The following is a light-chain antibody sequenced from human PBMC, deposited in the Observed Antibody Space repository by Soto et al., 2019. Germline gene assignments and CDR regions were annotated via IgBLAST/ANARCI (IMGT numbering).Light chain of an antibody. CDR2: WAS. CDR3: QQYYTAPYT. J-gene: IGKJ2*01. CDR1: QSVLYSSNTKYY. Sequence: DIVMTQSPDSLAVSLGERATINCKSSQSVLYSSNTKYYLAWYQQKPGKPPKVLIYWASARESGVPDRFSGSGSGTDFTLTISSLQAEDVAVYYCQQYYTAPYTFGQGTKLEIK. V-gene: IGKV4-1*01.